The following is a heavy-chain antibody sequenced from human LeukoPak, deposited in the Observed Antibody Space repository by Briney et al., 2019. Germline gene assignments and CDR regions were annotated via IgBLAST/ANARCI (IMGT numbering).Heavy chain of an antibody. Sequence: GGSLRLSCSASGFSFTSHAMNWVRQAPGKGLEWVSSITTGSSYIYYADSVRGRFSVSRDNAKNSLYLEMNSLRAEDTAVYYCARVEATTARSYYYHYMDVWGKGTTVTVSS. J-gene: IGHJ6*03. CDR1: GFSFTSHA. CDR3: ARVEATTARSYYYHYMDV. D-gene: IGHD1-1*01. V-gene: IGHV3-21*06. CDR2: ITTGSSYI.